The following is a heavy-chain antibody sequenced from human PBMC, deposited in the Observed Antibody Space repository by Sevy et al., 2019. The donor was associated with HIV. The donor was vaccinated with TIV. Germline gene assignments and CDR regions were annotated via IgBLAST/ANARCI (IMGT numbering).Heavy chain of an antibody. CDR2: IRSKAYGGTT. D-gene: IGHD2-2*01. V-gene: IGHV3-49*04. CDR1: GFTFGDYA. Sequence: GGSLRLSCTASGFTFGDYAMSWVRQAPGKGLEWVGFIRSKAYGGTTEYAASVKGRFTISRDDSKSIAYLQMNSLKTEDTAVYYCTRAADIVVVPAAIPYYYYMDVWGKGTTVTVSS. J-gene: IGHJ6*03. CDR3: TRAADIVVVPAAIPYYYYMDV.